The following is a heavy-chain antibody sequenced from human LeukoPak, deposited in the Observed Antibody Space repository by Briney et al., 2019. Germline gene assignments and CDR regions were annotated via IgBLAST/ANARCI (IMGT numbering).Heavy chain of an antibody. V-gene: IGHV3-23*01. CDR3: AKKWGVGTTTLDYFDY. J-gene: IGHJ4*02. CDR1: GFTFSNYA. D-gene: IGHD1-26*01. Sequence: GGSLRLSCAASGFTFSNYAMSWVRQAPGKGLEWVSGISGNAGSTYYADSVKGRFTISRDNSKNTLYRQMNSLTDDDTAVYYCAKKWGVGTTTLDYFDYWGQGTLVTVSS. CDR2: ISGNAGST.